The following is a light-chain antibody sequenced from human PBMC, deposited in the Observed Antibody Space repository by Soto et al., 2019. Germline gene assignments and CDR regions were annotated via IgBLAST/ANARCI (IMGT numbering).Light chain of an antibody. CDR3: QQYNNWPLWT. CDR2: GAS. Sequence: IVMTQSPATLSVSPGERATLSCRASQSVSSYLAWYQQKPGQAPRLLVYGASTRPTGIPTRFSGSGSGTEFTLTISSLQSEDFAVYYCQQYNNWPLWTFGQGTKVDI. CDR1: QSVSSY. J-gene: IGKJ1*01. V-gene: IGKV3-15*01.